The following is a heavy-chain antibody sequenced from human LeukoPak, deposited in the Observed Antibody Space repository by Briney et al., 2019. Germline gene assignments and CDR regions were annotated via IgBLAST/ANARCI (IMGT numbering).Heavy chain of an antibody. V-gene: IGHV4-34*01. CDR3: AVGRVTTVTLSWFDP. CDR1: GGSFSGYY. J-gene: IGHJ5*02. CDR2: INHSGST. D-gene: IGHD4-11*01. Sequence: SETLSLTCAVYGGSFSGYYWSWIRQPPEKGLEWIGEINHSGSTNYNPSLKSRVTISVDTSKNQFSLKLSSVTAADTAVYYCAVGRVTTVTLSWFDPWGQGTLVTVSS.